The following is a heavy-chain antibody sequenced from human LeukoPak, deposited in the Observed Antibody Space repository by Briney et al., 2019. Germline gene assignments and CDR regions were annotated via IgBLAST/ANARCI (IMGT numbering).Heavy chain of an antibody. CDR3: ARNSPRDVAGRQFLPGVLSLLSQCDNCFDP. CDR1: VYTFTNYG. Sequence: ASVECSCKASVYTFTNYGISWVRHAPGQGLEWMGWINTYNGNTNYAQKFQGRVTMTTDTSTSTASMELRSLRSDDTAVYYCARNSPRDVAGRQFLPGVLSLLSQCDNCFDPWGQGTLVSVSS. J-gene: IGHJ5*02. CDR2: INTYNGNT. D-gene: IGHD7-27*01. V-gene: IGHV1-18*04.